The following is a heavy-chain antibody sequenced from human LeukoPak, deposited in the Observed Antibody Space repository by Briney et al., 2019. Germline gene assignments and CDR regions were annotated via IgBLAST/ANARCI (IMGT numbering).Heavy chain of an antibody. CDR1: GFTFSNYW. Sequence: GGSLRLSCAASGFTFSNYWMSWVRQAPGKGLEWVANIRQHGSEKYYVDSVKGRFTISRDNAKNSLYPQMNSLRAEDTAVYYCARDSYDSTFFDYWGQGTLVTVSS. D-gene: IGHD3-22*01. J-gene: IGHJ4*02. CDR2: IRQHGSEK. CDR3: ARDSYDSTFFDY. V-gene: IGHV3-7*03.